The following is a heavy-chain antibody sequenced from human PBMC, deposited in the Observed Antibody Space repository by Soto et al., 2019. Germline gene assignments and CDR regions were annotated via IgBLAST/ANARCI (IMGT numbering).Heavy chain of an antibody. CDR1: GGSISSYY. CDR3: ARDRIAVAGTYLDP. J-gene: IGHJ5*02. Sequence: QVQLQESGPGLVKPSETLSLTCTVSGGSISSYYWSWIRQPPGKGLEWIGYIYYSGSTNYNPSLKSRVTRSVDTSKNQFSLKLSSVTAADTAVYYCARDRIAVAGTYLDPWGQGTLVTVSS. D-gene: IGHD6-19*01. CDR2: IYYSGST. V-gene: IGHV4-59*01.